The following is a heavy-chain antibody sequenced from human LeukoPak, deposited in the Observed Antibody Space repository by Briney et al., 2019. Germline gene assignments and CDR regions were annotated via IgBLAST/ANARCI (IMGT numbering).Heavy chain of an antibody. CDR1: GGTFSSYA. CDR2: IIPILGIA. CDR3: ATVYVAERVFDY. J-gene: IGHJ4*02. D-gene: IGHD1-1*01. V-gene: IGHV1-69*04. Sequence: GASVKVSCKASGGTFSSYAISWVRQAPGQGLEWMGRIIPILGIANYAQKFQGRVTMTEDTSTDTAYMELSSLRSEDTAVYYCATVYVAERVFDYWGQGTLVTVSS.